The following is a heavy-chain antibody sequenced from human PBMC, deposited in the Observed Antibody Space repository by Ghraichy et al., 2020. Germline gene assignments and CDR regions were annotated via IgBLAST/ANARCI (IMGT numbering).Heavy chain of an antibody. D-gene: IGHD1-26*01. CDR3: ARVHSGSRDAFDI. CDR1: RLCTSIYL. Sequence: GGSLRLSYAESRLCTSIYLLDWVRQAPGKKLVWVSRINSDGSSTSYADSVKGRFTISRDNAKNTLYLQMNSLRAEDTAVYYCARVHSGSRDAFDIWGQGTMVTVSS. CDR2: INSDGSST. V-gene: IGHV3-74*01. J-gene: IGHJ3*02.